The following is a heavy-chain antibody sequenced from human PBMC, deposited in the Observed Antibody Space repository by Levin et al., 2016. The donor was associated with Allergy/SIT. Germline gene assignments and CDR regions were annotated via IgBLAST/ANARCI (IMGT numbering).Heavy chain of an antibody. Sequence: GGSLRLSCETSGFSFSSYNMNWVRQAPGKGLEWVASIFSSGVYTYHGDSVTGRFTVSRDNAKNSVYLQMNSLRVEDTAVYYCARVRPRTCSGATCYGRMDSWGQGTLVTVSS. V-gene: IGHV3-21*01. CDR2: IFSSGVYT. D-gene: IGHD2-15*01. J-gene: IGHJ4*02. CDR1: GFSFSSYN. CDR3: ARVRPRTCSGATCYGRMDS.